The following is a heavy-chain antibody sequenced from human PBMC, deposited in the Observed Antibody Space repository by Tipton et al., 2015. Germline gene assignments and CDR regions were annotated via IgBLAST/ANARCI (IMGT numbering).Heavy chain of an antibody. D-gene: IGHD5-12*01. CDR2: ISGSRSYM. CDR3: ATANIDIVASEGENSLDN. Sequence: SLRLSCAASGFIFSSHSVNWVRQAPGKGLEWVSSISGSRSYMYYADSVKGRFTISRDNAKNSLYLQMSSLRAEDTAVYYSATANIDIVASEGENSLDNWGQGTLVTVAS. V-gene: IGHV3-21*01. CDR1: GFIFSSHS. J-gene: IGHJ4*02.